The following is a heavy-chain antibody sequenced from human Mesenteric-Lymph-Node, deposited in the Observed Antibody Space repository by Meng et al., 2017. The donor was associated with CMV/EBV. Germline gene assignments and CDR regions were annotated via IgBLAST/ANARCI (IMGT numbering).Heavy chain of an antibody. D-gene: IGHD1-26*01. CDR3: ARETWRGAFFDC. CDR1: GGSVSSDRYY. CDR2: IYYSGST. J-gene: IGHJ4*02. V-gene: IGHV4-61*01. Sequence: CTVSGGSVSSDRYYWSWLRQPPGKGLEWIGYIYYSGSTKYNPSLESRVTVSLDTSNNRFSLQLSSLTAADTAVYYCARETWRGAFFDCWGQGTLVTVSS.